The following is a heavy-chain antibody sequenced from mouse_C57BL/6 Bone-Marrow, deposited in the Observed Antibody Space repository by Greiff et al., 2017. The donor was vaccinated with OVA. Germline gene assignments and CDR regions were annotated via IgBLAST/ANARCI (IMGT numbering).Heavy chain of an antibody. CDR1: GFSLTSYG. D-gene: IGHD1-1*01. Sequence: LQESGPGLVAPSQSLSITCTVSGFSLTSYGVDWVRQSPGKGLEWLGVIWGVGSTNYNSALKSRLSISKDNSKSQVFLKMNSLQTDDTAMYYCASHLLLQGAWFAYWGQGTLVTVSA. CDR3: ASHLLLQGAWFAY. V-gene: IGHV2-6*01. CDR2: IWGVGST. J-gene: IGHJ3*01.